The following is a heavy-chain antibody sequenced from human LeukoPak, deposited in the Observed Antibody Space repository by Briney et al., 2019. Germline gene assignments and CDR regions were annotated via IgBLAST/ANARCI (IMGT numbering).Heavy chain of an antibody. CDR2: IHPGDNT. CDR3: TRGASYYDY. V-gene: IGHV3-53*01. CDR1: GFTFSSYA. D-gene: IGHD3-10*01. J-gene: IGHJ4*02. Sequence: GGSLRLSCAASGFTFSSYAVSWVRQAPGKGLEWVSGIHPGDNTYYADSVKGRFTISRDNSKNTLYLQMNSLRAEDTAVYYCTRGASYYDYWGQGTLVTVSS.